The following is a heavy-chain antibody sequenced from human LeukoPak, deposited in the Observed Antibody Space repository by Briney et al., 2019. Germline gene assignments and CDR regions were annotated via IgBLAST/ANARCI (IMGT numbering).Heavy chain of an antibody. CDR2: IWYDGSNK. CDR1: GFTFSSYG. V-gene: IGHV3-33*01. CDR3: ARVSPRYCSGGSCYSDY. J-gene: IGHJ4*02. Sequence: GGSLRLSCAASGFTFSSYGMHWVRQAPGKGLEWVAVIWYDGSNKYYADSVKGRFTISRDNSKNTLYLQMNSLRAEDTAVYYRARVSPRYCSGGSCYSDYWGQGTLVTVSS. D-gene: IGHD2-15*01.